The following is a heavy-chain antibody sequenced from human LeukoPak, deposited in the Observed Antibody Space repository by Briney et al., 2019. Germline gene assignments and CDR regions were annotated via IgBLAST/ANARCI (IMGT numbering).Heavy chain of an antibody. CDR1: VFTFSSYE. CDR2: ISSSGSTI. J-gene: IGHJ6*04. D-gene: IGHD3-10*02. CDR3: AELGITMIGGV. V-gene: IGHV3-48*03. Sequence: GGSLRLSCAASVFTFSSYEMNWVRQAPGKGLEWVSYISSSGSTIYYADSVKGRFTISRDNAKNSLYLQMNSLRAEDTAVYYCAELGITMIGGVWGKGNTVTISS.